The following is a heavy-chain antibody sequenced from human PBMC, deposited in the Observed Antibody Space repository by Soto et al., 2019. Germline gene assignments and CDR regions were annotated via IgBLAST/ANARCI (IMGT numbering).Heavy chain of an antibody. CDR3: ARDGDVLRFLEWLLLYPYGMHV. V-gene: IGHV1-46*01. D-gene: IGHD3-3*01. J-gene: IGHJ6*02. CDR1: GYTFTSYY. Sequence: GASVKVSCKASGYTFTSYYMHWVRQAPGQGLEWMGIINPSGGSTSYAQKFQGRVTMTRDTSTSTVDMELSSLSSEDTAVYYCARDGDVLRFLEWLLLYPYGMHVWGQGTTVTVSS. CDR2: INPSGGST.